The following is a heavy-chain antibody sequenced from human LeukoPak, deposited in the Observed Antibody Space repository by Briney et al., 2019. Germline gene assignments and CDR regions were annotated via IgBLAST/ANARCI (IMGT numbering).Heavy chain of an antibody. CDR3: AKAQPPWIQLWLN. CDR2: ISGSGGST. CDR1: GFTFSSYG. J-gene: IGHJ4*02. V-gene: IGHV3-23*01. Sequence: TGGSLRLSCAASGFTFSSYGMSWVRQAPGKGLEWVSAISGSGGSTYYADSVKGRFTISRDNSKNTLYLQMNSLRAEDTAVYYCAKAQPPWIQLWLNWGQGTLVTVSS. D-gene: IGHD5-18*01.